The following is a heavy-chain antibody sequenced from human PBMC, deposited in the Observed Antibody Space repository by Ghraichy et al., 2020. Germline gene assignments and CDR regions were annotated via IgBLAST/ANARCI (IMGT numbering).Heavy chain of an antibody. D-gene: IGHD6-19*01. J-gene: IGHJ4*02. Sequence: SETLSLTCTVSGGSISSYYWSWIRQPPGKGLEWIGYIHYSGGTKYNPSLKSRVTISEDTSKNQFSLRLTSVPAADTAVYYCAKSFKVSPYSSGWSFDSWGQGTLXXVS. CDR1: GGSISSYY. CDR3: AKSFKVSPYSSGWSFDS. V-gene: IGHV4-59*03. CDR2: IHYSGGT.